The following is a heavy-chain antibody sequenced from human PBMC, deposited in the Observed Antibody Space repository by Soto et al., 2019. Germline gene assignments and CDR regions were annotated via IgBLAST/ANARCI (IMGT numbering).Heavy chain of an antibody. D-gene: IGHD2-2*01. Sequence: GGSLRLSCVASGFTFSSYGTHWLRQAPGKGLEWVSYISSSGSTIYYADSVKGRFTISRDNAKNSLYLQMNSLRAEDTAVYYCATTIVVVPAAIEWGQGTLVTVSS. J-gene: IGHJ4*02. CDR2: ISSSGSTI. CDR3: ATTIVVVPAAIE. CDR1: GFTFSSYG. V-gene: IGHV3-48*04.